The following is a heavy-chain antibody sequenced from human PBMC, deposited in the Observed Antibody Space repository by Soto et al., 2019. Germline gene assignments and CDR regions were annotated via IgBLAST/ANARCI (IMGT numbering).Heavy chain of an antibody. V-gene: IGHV3-30*09. CDR1: GFSVSAYT. CDR3: ARWEQPLFDD. CDR2: ISSDGNHK. J-gene: IGHJ4*02. Sequence: QVQLVESVGGVVQPGRSLRLSCAASGFSVSAYTVHWVRQAPGKGLEWVAVISSDGNHKYYTDSVKGRFAISRDTSTNPVFRQMSSLGPEYTAVYYCARWEQPLFDDWGQGTLVTVAS. D-gene: IGHD1-1*01.